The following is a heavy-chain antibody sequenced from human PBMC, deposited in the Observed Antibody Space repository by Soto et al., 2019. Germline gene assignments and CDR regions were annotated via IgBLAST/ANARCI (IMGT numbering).Heavy chain of an antibody. CDR1: GFTFDDYA. V-gene: IGHV3-9*01. D-gene: IGHD3-22*01. CDR2: ISWNSGSI. CDR3: AKDIKAYYYDSSGYYKGLPAFDI. Sequence: PGGSLRLSCAASGFTFDDYAMHWVRQAPGKGLEWVSGISWNSGSIGYADSVKGRFTISRDNAKNSLYLQMNSLRAEDTALYYCAKDIKAYYYDSSGYYKGLPAFDIWGQGTMVTVSS. J-gene: IGHJ3*02.